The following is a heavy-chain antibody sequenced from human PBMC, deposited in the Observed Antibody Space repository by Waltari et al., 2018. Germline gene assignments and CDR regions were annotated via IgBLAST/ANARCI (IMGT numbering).Heavy chain of an antibody. CDR2: ISSDGNNR. J-gene: IGHJ4*02. V-gene: IGHV3-30-3*01. D-gene: IGHD2-15*01. Sequence: PGKGLEWVAIISSDGNNRAYADSVKCRFTISRDNSKNTLSLQMNSLRPGDTAIYYCWAYCSGLRCRSVESPEAIDYWGQGTLVTVSS. CDR3: WAYCSGLRCRSVESPEAIDY.